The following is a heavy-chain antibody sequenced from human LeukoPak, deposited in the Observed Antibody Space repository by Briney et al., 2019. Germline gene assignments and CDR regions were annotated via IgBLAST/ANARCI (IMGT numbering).Heavy chain of an antibody. CDR3: AKPTAITMIVVVTRYYFDY. V-gene: IGHV3-23*01. D-gene: IGHD3-22*01. CDR1: GFTFSSYA. J-gene: IGHJ4*02. CDR2: ISGSGGST. Sequence: PGGSLRLSCAASGFTFSSYAMSWVRQAPGKGLEWVSAISGSGGSTYYADSVKGRFTISRDNSKDTLYLQMNSLRAEDTAVYYCAKPTAITMIVVVTRYYFDYWGQGTLVTVSS.